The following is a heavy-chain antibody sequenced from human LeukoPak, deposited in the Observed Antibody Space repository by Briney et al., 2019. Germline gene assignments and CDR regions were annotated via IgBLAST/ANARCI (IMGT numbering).Heavy chain of an antibody. CDR3: ARLYCSGGSCYSGYYYYYGMDV. V-gene: IGHV3-30-3*01. D-gene: IGHD2-15*01. CDR1: GFTFSSYA. Sequence: PGGSLRLSCAASGFTFSSYAMHWVRQAPGKELEWVAVISYDGSNKYYADSVKGRFTISRDNSKNTLYLQINSLRAEDTAVYYCARLYCSGGSCYSGYYYYYGMDVWGQGTTVTVSS. CDR2: ISYDGSNK. J-gene: IGHJ6*02.